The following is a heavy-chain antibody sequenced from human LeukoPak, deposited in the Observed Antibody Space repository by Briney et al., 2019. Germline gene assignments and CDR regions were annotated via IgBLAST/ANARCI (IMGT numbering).Heavy chain of an antibody. CDR1: GFTFSSYA. V-gene: IGHV3-64*01. Sequence: GGSLRLSCAASGFTFSSYAMHWVRQAPGKGLEYVSAISSNGGSTYYANSVKGRFTISRDNSKNTLYLQMGSLRAEDMAVYYCARDPDSQYCSSTSCYLSGELRGPHYGMDVWGQGTTVTVSS. CDR3: ARDPDSQYCSSTSCYLSGELRGPHYGMDV. D-gene: IGHD2-2*01. J-gene: IGHJ6*02. CDR2: ISSNGGST.